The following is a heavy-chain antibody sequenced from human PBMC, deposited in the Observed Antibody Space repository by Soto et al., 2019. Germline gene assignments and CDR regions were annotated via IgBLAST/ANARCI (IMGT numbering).Heavy chain of an antibody. Sequence: EVQLLESGGGLVQPGGSLRLSCAASGFTFSSYAMSWVRQAPGKGLEWVSGNSGTGGYTYYADSVKGRFTISRDNSKGMLYLQMTSLRAEDTAVYYCAKGRGDFDFWSGYSPFDCWGQGTLVIVSS. D-gene: IGHD3-3*01. CDR1: GFTFSSYA. V-gene: IGHV3-23*01. J-gene: IGHJ4*02. CDR3: AKGRGDFDFWSGYSPFDC. CDR2: NSGTGGYT.